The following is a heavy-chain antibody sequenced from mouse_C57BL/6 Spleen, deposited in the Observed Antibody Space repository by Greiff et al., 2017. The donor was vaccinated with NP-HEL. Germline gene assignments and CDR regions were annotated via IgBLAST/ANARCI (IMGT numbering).Heavy chain of an antibody. D-gene: IGHD1-1*01. CDR3: ARIKKIVATYFDY. J-gene: IGHJ2*01. CDR2: TNPTNGRT. V-gene: IGHV1S81*02. Sequence: VQLQQSGAELVKAGASVKMSRKASGYTFTSYWMHWVKQRLGQGLEWFAETNPTNGRTYYNEKFKSKATLTVDKSSSKAYMLLSGPTFEDSAVYYSARIKKIVATYFDYWGQGTTLTVSS. CDR1: GYTFTSYW.